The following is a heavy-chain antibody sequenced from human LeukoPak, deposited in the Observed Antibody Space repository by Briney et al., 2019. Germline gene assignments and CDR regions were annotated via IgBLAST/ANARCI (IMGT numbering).Heavy chain of an antibody. CDR3: TRRSLDGYNDAFDI. CDR2: IRSKANSYAT. CDR1: GFTFSGSA. D-gene: IGHD5-24*01. Sequence: QPGGSLRLSCAASGFTFSGSAMHWVRQASGKGLEWVGRIRSKANSYATAYAASVQGRFTISRDDSKNTAYLQMNSLKTEDTAVYYCTRRSLDGYNDAFDIWGQGTMVTVSS. V-gene: IGHV3-73*01. J-gene: IGHJ3*02.